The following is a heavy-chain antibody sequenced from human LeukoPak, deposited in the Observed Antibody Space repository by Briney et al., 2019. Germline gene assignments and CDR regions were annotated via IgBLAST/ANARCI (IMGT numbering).Heavy chain of an antibody. J-gene: IGHJ4*02. CDR1: GGSISTYY. D-gene: IGHD3-16*02. CDR3: ARERSYYFDY. Sequence: PSETLSLTCTVSGGSISTYYWSWIRQSPGKGLEWIGYIYYSGSTNYNPSLKSRVTISVDTSKNQFFLKLSSVTAADTAVYYCARERSYYFDYWGQGTLVTVSS. CDR2: IYYSGST. V-gene: IGHV4-59*13.